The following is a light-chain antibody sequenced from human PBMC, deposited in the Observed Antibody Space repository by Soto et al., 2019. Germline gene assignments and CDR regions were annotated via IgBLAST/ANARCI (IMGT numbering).Light chain of an antibody. CDR3: QQYVSSPIT. CDR2: GAS. CDR1: QSVSSN. Sequence: EIVLTQSPGTLSSSPGERATLSCRASQSVSSNLAWYQQKPGQAPRLLIYGASTRATGIPARFSGSGSGTEFTLTISSLEPEDFAVYYCQQYVSSPITFGQGTRLEIK. J-gene: IGKJ5*01. V-gene: IGKV3-20*01.